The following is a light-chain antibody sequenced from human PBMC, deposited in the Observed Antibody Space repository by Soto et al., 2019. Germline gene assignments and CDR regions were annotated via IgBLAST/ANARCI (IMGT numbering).Light chain of an antibody. V-gene: IGKV1-5*03. Sequence: IRMTQSPSSLSASTGARVTITCRASQTISSWLAWYQQKPGKAPKLLIYKASTLKSGVPSRFSGSGSGTEFTLTISSLQPDDFATYYCQHYNSYSEAFGQGTKVDIK. CDR2: KAS. CDR1: QTISSW. CDR3: QHYNSYSEA. J-gene: IGKJ1*01.